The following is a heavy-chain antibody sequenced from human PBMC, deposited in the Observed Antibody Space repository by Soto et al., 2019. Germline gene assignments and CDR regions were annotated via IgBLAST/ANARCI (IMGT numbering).Heavy chain of an antibody. Sequence: QVQLQESGPGLVKPSGTLSLTCAVSGGSISSSNWWSWVRQPPGKGLEWIGEIYHSGSTNYNPSLKSRVTKSVDKSKNQFPLKLSSVTAADTAVYYCARRRPMVRGVTYGMDVWGQGTTVTVSS. CDR3: ARRRPMVRGVTYGMDV. CDR2: IYHSGST. J-gene: IGHJ6*02. V-gene: IGHV4-4*02. D-gene: IGHD3-10*01. CDR1: GGSISSSNW.